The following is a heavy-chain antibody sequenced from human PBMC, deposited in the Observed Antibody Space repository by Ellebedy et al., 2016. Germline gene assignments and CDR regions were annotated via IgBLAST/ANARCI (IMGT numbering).Heavy chain of an antibody. CDR3: ARGSGKTSLDY. D-gene: IGHD3-10*01. CDR2: IYNSGST. CDR1: GGSISSYY. V-gene: IGHV4-59*01. J-gene: IGHJ4*02. Sequence: SETLSLTCTVSGGSISSYYWSWIRQPPGKGLEWIGYIYNSGSTKYNPSLKSRVTISVDTSKNQFSLKLSSVTAADTAVYYCARGSGKTSLDYWGQGTLVTVSS.